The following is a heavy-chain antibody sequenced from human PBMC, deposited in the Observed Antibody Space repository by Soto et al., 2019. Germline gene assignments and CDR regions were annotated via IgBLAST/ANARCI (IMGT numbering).Heavy chain of an antibody. CDR3: AKDRDTAMVPDFDY. V-gene: IGHV3-23*01. J-gene: IGHJ4*02. CDR1: GFTFYNYA. Sequence: QPGGSLRLSCAASGFTFYNYAMSWVRQAPGKGLEWVSVVSGSGITTYYADSVKGRFTISRDNSKNTLYLQMNSLRAEDTAIYYCAKDRDTAMVPDFDYWGQGTLVTVSS. D-gene: IGHD5-18*01. CDR2: VSGSGITT.